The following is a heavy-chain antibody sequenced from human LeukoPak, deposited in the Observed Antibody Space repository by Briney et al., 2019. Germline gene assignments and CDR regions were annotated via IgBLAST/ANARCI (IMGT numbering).Heavy chain of an antibody. J-gene: IGHJ5*02. V-gene: IGHV1-2*02. Sequence: GASVKVSCNASGHSFTGHYLHWVRQTPGQGLEWMRWISPDSGGTSYAQKFQGKVTMTRDTSTSTAYMDLRGLTFDDTAVYYCAITTGRGTTTAYWFDPWGQGTLVTVSS. CDR2: ISPDSGGT. CDR3: AITTGRGTTTAYWFDP. D-gene: IGHD1-7*01. CDR1: GHSFTGHY.